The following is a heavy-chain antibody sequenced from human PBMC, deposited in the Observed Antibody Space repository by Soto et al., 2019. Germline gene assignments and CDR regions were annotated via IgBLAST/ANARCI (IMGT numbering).Heavy chain of an antibody. Sequence: GVSLRLSFSAYGFTFSSYAMHWVRQAPGKGLEYVSAISSNGGSTYYADSVKGRFTISRDNSKNTLYLQMSSLRAEDTAVYYCARDRRQGVSYYYSYYMEVWGKGTTVIVSS. CDR2: ISSNGGST. D-gene: IGHD2-8*01. CDR1: GFTFSSYA. V-gene: IGHV3-64D*08. CDR3: ARDRRQGVSYYYSYYMEV. J-gene: IGHJ6*03.